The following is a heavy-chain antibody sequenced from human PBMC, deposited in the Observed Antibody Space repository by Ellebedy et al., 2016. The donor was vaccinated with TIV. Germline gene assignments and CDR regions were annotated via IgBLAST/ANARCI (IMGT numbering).Heavy chain of an antibody. CDR1: GFPFSSFW. D-gene: IGHD5-12*01. V-gene: IGHV3-7*01. J-gene: IGHJ4*02. CDR3: ARDRGYDTFDY. Sequence: LSLTCAASGFPFSSFWMSWVRQALGKGLEWVANTKEDGSEKYYVDSVRGRFTISRDNAKNSLYLQMNSLRAEDTAVYYCARDRGYDTFDYWGQGILVTVSS. CDR2: TKEDGSEK.